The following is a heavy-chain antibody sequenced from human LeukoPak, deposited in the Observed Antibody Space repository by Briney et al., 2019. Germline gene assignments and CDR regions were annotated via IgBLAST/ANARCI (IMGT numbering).Heavy chain of an antibody. CDR2: IHYSGST. V-gene: IGHV4-39*01. D-gene: IGHD3-10*01. CDR1: DGSISSSSYY. CDR3: ATSGSYYRALDY. J-gene: IGHJ4*02. Sequence: SETLSLTCIVSDGSISSSSYYWGWVRQPPGKGLEWIGNIHYSGSTYYNPSLKSRVTISVDTSKNQFSLRLSSVTAADTAVYFCATSGSYYRALDYWGQGTLVTVSS.